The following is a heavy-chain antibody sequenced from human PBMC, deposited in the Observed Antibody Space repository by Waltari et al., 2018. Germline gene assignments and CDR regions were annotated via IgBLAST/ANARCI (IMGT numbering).Heavy chain of an antibody. J-gene: IGHJ4*02. CDR1: GYSFRGYW. CDR3: VRNRGWSQFDY. Sequence: EVQLVESGGDLVQPGGSLRLSCEASGYSFRGYWMDWVRQAPGKGLGGVAGIRPDGNENYHVGSVEGRFTISRDNAKNSLYWQMNSLRAEDTALYYCVRNRGWSQFDYWGQGALVTVSS. V-gene: IGHV3-7*01. CDR2: IRPDGNEN. D-gene: IGHD3-22*01.